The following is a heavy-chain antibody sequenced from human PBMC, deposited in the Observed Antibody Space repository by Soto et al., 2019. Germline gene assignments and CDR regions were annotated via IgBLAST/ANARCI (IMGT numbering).Heavy chain of an antibody. D-gene: IGHD2-2*01. CDR3: ARVVGVAAPYSALTSDYYYMDV. J-gene: IGHJ6*03. CDR2: IYYSAST. V-gene: IGHV4-31*03. CDR1: GGSISGGDYY. Sequence: SETLSLTCTVSGGSISGGDYYWIWMRQHPGQGREGISYIYYSASTYYTPYLKSRVTISADTSKNHFSLKLGTVAAADTAVYYCARVVGVAAPYSALTSDYYYMDVWGKGTTVTVSS.